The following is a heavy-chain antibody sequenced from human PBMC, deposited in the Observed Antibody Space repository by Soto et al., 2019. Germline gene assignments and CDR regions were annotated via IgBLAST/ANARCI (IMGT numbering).Heavy chain of an antibody. D-gene: IGHD4-17*01. CDR3: ARELGDYGDYSLWFDP. J-gene: IGHJ5*02. V-gene: IGHV1-46*03. CDR1: GYTFTSYY. Sequence: ASVKVSCKASGYTFTSYYMHWVRQAPGQGLEWMGIINPSGGSTSYAQKFQGRVTMTRDTSTSTVYMELSSLRSEDTAVYYCARELGDYGDYSLWFDPWGQGTLVTVSS. CDR2: INPSGGST.